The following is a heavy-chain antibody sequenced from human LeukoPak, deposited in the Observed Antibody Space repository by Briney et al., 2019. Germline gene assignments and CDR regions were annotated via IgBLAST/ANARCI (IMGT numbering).Heavy chain of an antibody. J-gene: IGHJ4*02. Sequence: GGSLRLSCAASGFIVSSHYMSWVRQAPGRGLEWVSVIYSGGSTYYADSVKGRFTISRDNSKNTLFLQMNSLRAGDTAVYYCARGTVTMVDYWGQGTLVTVSS. D-gene: IGHD3-10*01. CDR3: ARGTVTMVDY. V-gene: IGHV3-66*01. CDR2: IYSGGST. CDR1: GFIVSSHY.